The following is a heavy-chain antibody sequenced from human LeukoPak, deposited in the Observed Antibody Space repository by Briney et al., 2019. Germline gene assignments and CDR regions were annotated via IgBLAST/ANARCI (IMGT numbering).Heavy chain of an antibody. CDR1: GYTFTSYG. D-gene: IGHD2-15*01. V-gene: IGHV1-8*03. J-gene: IGHJ5*02. CDR2: MNPNSGNT. CDR3: ARARRRCSGGSCYREFWFDP. Sequence: ASVKVSCKASGYTFTSYGISWVRQAPGQGLEWMGWMNPNSGNTGCAQKFQGRVTITRNTSISTAYMELSSLRSEDTAVYYCARARRRCSGGSCYREFWFDPWGQGTLVTVSS.